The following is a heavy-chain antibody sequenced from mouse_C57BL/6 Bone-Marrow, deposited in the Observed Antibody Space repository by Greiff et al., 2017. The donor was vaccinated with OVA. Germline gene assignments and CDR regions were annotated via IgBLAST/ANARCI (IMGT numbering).Heavy chain of an antibody. CDR3: ARCVTTSWWYFDV. Sequence: QVQLKESGAELVRPGASVKLSCKASGYTFTDYYINWVKQRPGQGLEWIARIYPGSGNTYYNEKFKGKATLTAEKSSSTAYMQLSSLTSEDSAVYFCARCVTTSWWYFDVWGTGTTVTVSS. CDR2: IYPGSGNT. D-gene: IGHD2-12*01. CDR1: GYTFTDYY. V-gene: IGHV1-76*01. J-gene: IGHJ1*03.